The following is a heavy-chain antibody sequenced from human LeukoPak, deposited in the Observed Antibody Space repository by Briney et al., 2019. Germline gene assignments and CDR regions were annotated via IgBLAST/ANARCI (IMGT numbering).Heavy chain of an antibody. D-gene: IGHD2-2*01. Sequence: GGSLRLSCAASGFTFDTYWMHWVRQAPGKGRVWVSRISVNGGTITYADSVQGRFTISRDNAKTTLYLQMNGLRAEDTAVYYCARGRLSTSAWLTAYWGQGTLVTVSS. CDR2: ISVNGGTI. V-gene: IGHV3-74*01. CDR1: GFTFDTYW. J-gene: IGHJ4*02. CDR3: ARGRLSTSAWLTAY.